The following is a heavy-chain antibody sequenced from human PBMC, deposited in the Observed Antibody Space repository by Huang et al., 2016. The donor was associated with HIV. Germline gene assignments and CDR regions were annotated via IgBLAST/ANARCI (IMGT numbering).Heavy chain of an antibody. Sequence: QVHLVQSGAEVKKPGASVKVSCKASGYTFTNYDINWVRQAPGRGLEWMGWISPNTGKTGVAQSFQGRVTMTRKAAITTAYVELTSLTSEDTAVYYCARSAYGDLDYWGLGTLVIVSS. CDR1: GYTFTNYD. CDR3: ARSAYGDLDY. D-gene: IGHD4-17*01. CDR2: ISPNTGKT. V-gene: IGHV1-8*02. J-gene: IGHJ4*02.